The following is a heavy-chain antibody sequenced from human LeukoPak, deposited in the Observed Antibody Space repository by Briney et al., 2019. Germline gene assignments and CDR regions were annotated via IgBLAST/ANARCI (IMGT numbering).Heavy chain of an antibody. CDR3: AKFYDILTGYFDH. Sequence: PGGSLRLSCAASGFTVSSNYMSWVRQAPGKGLEWVSVIFSGGTTYYADSVKGRFTISRDNSKNTLYLQMNSLRAEDTAVYYCAKFYDILTGYFDHWGQGTLVTVSS. CDR2: IFSGGTT. V-gene: IGHV3-53*01. CDR1: GFTVSSNY. D-gene: IGHD3-9*01. J-gene: IGHJ4*02.